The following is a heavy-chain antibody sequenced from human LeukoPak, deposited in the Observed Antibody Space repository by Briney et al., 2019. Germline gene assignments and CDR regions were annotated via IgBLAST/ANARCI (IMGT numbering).Heavy chain of an antibody. CDR3: ARSLYCSGGSCYGNNWFDP. V-gene: IGHV3-21*01. D-gene: IGHD2-15*01. CDR2: ISSSSSYI. Sequence: GSLRLSCAASGFTFSSYSMNWVRQAPGKGLERVSSISSSSSYIYYADSVKGRFTISRDNAKNPLYLQMNSLRAEDTAVYYCARSLYCSGGSCYGNNWFDPWGQGTLVTVSS. CDR1: GFTFSSYS. J-gene: IGHJ5*02.